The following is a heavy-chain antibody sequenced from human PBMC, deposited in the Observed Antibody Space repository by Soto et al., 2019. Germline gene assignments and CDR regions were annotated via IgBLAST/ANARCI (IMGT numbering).Heavy chain of an antibody. J-gene: IGHJ6*02. CDR3: AGPARWLRVEYYYGMDV. CDR2: IIPIFGTA. CDR1: GGTFSSYA. D-gene: IGHD5-12*01. Sequence: QVQLVQSGAEVKKPGSSVKVSCKASGGTFSSYAISWVRQAPGQGLEWMGGIIPIFGTANYAQKFQGRVTITAEEATSTAYMALSRLRSEDTAVYYCAGPARWLRVEYYYGMDVWGQGTTVTVSS. V-gene: IGHV1-69*12.